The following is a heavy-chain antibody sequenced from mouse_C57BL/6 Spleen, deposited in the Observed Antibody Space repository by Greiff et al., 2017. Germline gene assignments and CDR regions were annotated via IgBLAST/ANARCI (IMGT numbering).Heavy chain of an antibody. D-gene: IGHD4-1*01. Sequence: EVQGVESGGDLVKPGGSLKLSCAASGFTFSSYGMSWVRQTPDKRLEWVATISRGGSYTYYPDSLKGRFTISRDNAKNTLYLQMGSLKSEDTAMYYCAREGRTGTCDYWGQGTTLTVSS. V-gene: IGHV5-6*01. CDR1: GFTFSSYG. CDR2: ISRGGSYT. CDR3: AREGRTGTCDY. J-gene: IGHJ2*01.